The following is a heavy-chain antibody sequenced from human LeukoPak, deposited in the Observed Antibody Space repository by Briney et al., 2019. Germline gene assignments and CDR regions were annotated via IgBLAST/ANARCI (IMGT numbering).Heavy chain of an antibody. CDR2: ISGSGGGT. D-gene: IGHD3-9*01. J-gene: IGHJ1*01. V-gene: IGHV3-23*01. Sequence: PGGSLRLSCAASGFTFSSYAMSWVRQAPGKGLEWVSSISGSGGGTRYADSAKGRFTISRDNSKNTLYLQMNSLRAEDTAVYYCVPDWLLCEYFHHWGQGTLVTVSS. CDR1: GFTFSSYA. CDR3: VPDWLLCEYFHH.